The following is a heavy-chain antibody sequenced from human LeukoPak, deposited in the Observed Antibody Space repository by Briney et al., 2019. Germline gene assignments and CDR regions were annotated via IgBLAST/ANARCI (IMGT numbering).Heavy chain of an antibody. CDR2: ISVNGETT. D-gene: IGHD6-19*01. V-gene: IGHV3-23*01. CDR1: GFSVSSYG. J-gene: IGHJ4*02. CDR3: AQGYSSGWYPY. Sequence: TGGSLRLSCAVSGFSVSSYGMSWVHQAPGKGLEWISAISVNGETTYYANSVKGRFIISRDNSENTLYLQMNSLRAEDTAVYYCAQGYSSGWYPYWGQGSLVSVSS.